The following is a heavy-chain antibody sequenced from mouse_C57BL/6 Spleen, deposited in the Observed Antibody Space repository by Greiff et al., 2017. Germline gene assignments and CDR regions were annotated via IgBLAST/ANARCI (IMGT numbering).Heavy chain of an antibody. D-gene: IGHD2-1*01. CDR3: ARDYGIFFDY. CDR2: INYDGIST. Sequence: EVQVVESEGGLVQPGSSMKLSCTASGFTFSDYYMAWVRQVPEKGLEWVANINYDGISTYYLDSLKSRFIISRDNAKNILYLQMSSLKSEDTATYYCARDYGIFFDYWGQGTTLTVSS. V-gene: IGHV5-16*01. CDR1: GFTFSDYY. J-gene: IGHJ2*01.